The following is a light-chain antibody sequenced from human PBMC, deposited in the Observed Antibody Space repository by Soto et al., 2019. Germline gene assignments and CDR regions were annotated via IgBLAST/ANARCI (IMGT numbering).Light chain of an antibody. V-gene: IGKV4-1*01. Sequence: DIVMAQSPDSLAVSLGKRASISCKSSQNILYSSNSKNYLAWFQLKPGQPPKLLIYWASNRESGVPERFSGSGSGTDFTLTMSSLQAEDVAIYYCQQYYNTPYTFGQGPKLEIK. J-gene: IGKJ2*01. CDR3: QQYYNTPYT. CDR1: QNILYSSNSKNY. CDR2: WAS.